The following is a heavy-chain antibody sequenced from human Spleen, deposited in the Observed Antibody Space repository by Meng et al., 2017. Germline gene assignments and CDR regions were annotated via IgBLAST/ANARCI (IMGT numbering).Heavy chain of an antibody. D-gene: IGHD5-12*01. CDR1: GGSFSGYY. Sequence: QGQLQEAGPRLVKPSQTLSRTCAGYGGSFSGYYWSWIRQPPGKGLEWIGEINHSGSTNYNPSLKSRVTISVDTSKNQFSLKLSSVTAADTAVYYCARTRGYSDYEPFDYWGQGTLVTVSS. CDR3: ARTRGYSDYEPFDY. V-gene: IGHV4-34*09. J-gene: IGHJ4*02. CDR2: INHSGST.